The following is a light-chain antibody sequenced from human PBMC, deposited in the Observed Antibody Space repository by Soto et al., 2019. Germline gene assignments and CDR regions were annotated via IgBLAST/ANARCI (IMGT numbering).Light chain of an antibody. V-gene: IGLV1-40*01. CDR3: QSYDSSLSGLV. CDR1: SSNIGAGYD. J-gene: IGLJ1*01. Sequence: QSVLTQPPSVSGAPGQRVTISCTGSSSNIGAGYDVHWYQQLPGTAPKLLIYGNSNRPSGVPDRFSGSKSGTSASLAITGLPAEDEADYYGQSYDSSLSGLVFGTGTKLTVL. CDR2: GNS.